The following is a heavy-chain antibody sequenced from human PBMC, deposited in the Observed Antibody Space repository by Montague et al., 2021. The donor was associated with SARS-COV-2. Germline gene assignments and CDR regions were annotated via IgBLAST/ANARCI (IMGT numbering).Heavy chain of an antibody. CDR3: ARDRWDRNGMDV. CDR1: GFTFSSYS. Sequence: SLSLSCSASGFTFSSYSMNWVRQAPGKGLEWVSYISSSSSTIYYADSVKGRFTISRDNAKNSLYLQMNSLRGEDTAVYYCARDRWDRNGMDVRGQGTTVTVSS. CDR2: ISSSSSTI. D-gene: IGHD5-24*01. V-gene: IGHV3-48*01. J-gene: IGHJ6*02.